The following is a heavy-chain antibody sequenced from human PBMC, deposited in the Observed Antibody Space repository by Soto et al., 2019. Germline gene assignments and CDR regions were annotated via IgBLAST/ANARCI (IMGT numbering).Heavy chain of an antibody. CDR2: IWYDGSNK. CDR3: ARGGYDYALDY. D-gene: IGHD3-16*01. Sequence: QVQLVESGGGVVQPGSSLRLSYAASGFTFSSYGMHWVRQAPGKGLEWVAVIWYDGSNKYYADSVKVRFTISRDNSKNTLYLQMNSLRAEDTAVYYCARGGYDYALDYWGQGTLVTVSS. J-gene: IGHJ4*02. CDR1: GFTFSSYG. V-gene: IGHV3-33*01.